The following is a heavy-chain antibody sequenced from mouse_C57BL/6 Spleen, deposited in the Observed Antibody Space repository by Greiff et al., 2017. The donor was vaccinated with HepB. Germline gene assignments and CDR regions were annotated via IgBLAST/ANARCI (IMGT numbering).Heavy chain of an antibody. CDR2: INPNNGGT. V-gene: IGHV1-22*01. CDR1: GYTFTDYN. J-gene: IGHJ1*03. D-gene: IGHD1-1*02. Sequence: EVQLQQSGPELVKPGASVKMSCKASGYTFTDYNMHWVKQSHGKSLEWIGYINPNNGGTSYNQKCNGKATLTVNKSSSTAYMELRSLTSEDSAVYYCASGWPRYVDVWGTGTTVTVSS. CDR3: ASGWPRYVDV.